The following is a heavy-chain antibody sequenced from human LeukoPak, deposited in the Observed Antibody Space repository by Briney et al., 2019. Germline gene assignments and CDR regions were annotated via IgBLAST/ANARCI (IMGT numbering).Heavy chain of an antibody. Sequence: PSETLSLTCAVYGGSFSGYYWSWIRQPPGKGLEWIGEINHSGSTNYNPSLKSRVTISVDTSKNQFSLKLSSVTAADTAVYYCARIGHICSSTSCQNPYYYYYYGMDVWGQGTTVTVSS. D-gene: IGHD2-2*01. V-gene: IGHV4-34*01. CDR1: GGSFSGYY. J-gene: IGHJ6*02. CDR2: INHSGST. CDR3: ARIGHICSSTSCQNPYYYYYYGMDV.